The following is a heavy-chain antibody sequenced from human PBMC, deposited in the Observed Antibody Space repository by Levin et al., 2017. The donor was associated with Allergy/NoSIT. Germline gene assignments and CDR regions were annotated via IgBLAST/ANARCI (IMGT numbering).Heavy chain of an antibody. V-gene: IGHV3-74*01. CDR1: GFTFSNYW. J-gene: IGHJ4*02. CDR2: IDNDGSST. D-gene: IGHD4-17*01. CDR3: AKGGSAVIDY. Sequence: GGSLRLSCAASGFTFSNYWMHWVRQGPGKGLMWVSRIDNDGSSTSYADSVEGRFTISRDNAKNTLYLQMNSLRAEDTAVYYCAKGGSAVIDYWGQGTLVTVSS.